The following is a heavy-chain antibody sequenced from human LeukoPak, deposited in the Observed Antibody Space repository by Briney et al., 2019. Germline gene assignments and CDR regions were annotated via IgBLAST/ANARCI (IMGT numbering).Heavy chain of an antibody. CDR3: ARSHQVSGSFDY. CDR2: ISSSSSYI. D-gene: IGHD3-22*01. CDR1: GFTFSSYS. Sequence: GGSLRLSCAASGFTFSSYSMNWVRQAPGKGLEWVSSISSSSSYIYYADSVKGRFTISRDNAKNSPYLQMNSLRAEDTAVYYCARSHQVSGSFDYWGQGTLVTVSS. J-gene: IGHJ4*02. V-gene: IGHV3-21*01.